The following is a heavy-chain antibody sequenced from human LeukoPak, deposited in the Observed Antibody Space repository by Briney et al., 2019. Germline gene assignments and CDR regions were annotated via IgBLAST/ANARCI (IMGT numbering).Heavy chain of an antibody. V-gene: IGHV4-4*07. Sequence: SSETLSLTCTVSGGSISSYYWSWIRQPAGKGLEWIGRIYTSGYTNYNPSLKSRVTMSVDTSKNQFSLKVSSVTAADTAVYYCAREGGSSWPPGSGYYYYMDVWGKGTTVTVSS. CDR2: IYTSGYT. CDR3: AREGGSSWPPGSGYYYYMDV. J-gene: IGHJ6*03. D-gene: IGHD6-13*01. CDR1: GGSISSYY.